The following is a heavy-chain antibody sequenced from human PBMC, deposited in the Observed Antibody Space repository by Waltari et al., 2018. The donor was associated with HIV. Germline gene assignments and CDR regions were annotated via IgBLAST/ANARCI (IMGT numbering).Heavy chain of an antibody. J-gene: IGHJ4*02. Sequence: QVQLVQSGAEVKKPGASVKVSCKASGYTFTSYGISWVRQAPGQGLEWMGWISAYKRNKNDAQKLQGRVTMTTDASTSTAYMELRSLRSDYTAVYYCARNTYYYDSSGYTYWGQGTLVTVSS. V-gene: IGHV1-18*01. CDR1: GYTFTSYG. CDR3: ARNTYYYDSSGYTY. D-gene: IGHD3-22*01. CDR2: ISAYKRNK.